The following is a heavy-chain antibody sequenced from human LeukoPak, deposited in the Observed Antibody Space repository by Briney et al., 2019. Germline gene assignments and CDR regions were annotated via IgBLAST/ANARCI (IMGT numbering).Heavy chain of an antibody. CDR3: ARDLSGIAGYTYGRGIDY. D-gene: IGHD5-18*01. CDR2: IKKDGSEK. V-gene: IGHV3-7*01. CDR1: GFTFSSHW. J-gene: IGHJ4*02. Sequence: GGSLRLSCAAFGFTFSSHWMSWVRQAPGKGLEWVANIKKDGSEKYYVDAVKGRFTISRDNAKTSLYLQMNSLRAEDTAVYYCARDLSGIAGYTYGRGIDYWGQGTLVTVSS.